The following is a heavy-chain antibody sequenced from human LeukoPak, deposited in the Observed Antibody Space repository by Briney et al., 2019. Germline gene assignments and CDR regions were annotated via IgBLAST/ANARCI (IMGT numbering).Heavy chain of an antibody. J-gene: IGHJ5*02. V-gene: IGHV4-34*01. D-gene: IGHD1-26*01. CDR1: GGPFNGYY. Sequence: SETLSLTCAVYGGPFNGYYWSWIRQSPGKGLEWIGEGNHNGGTKYNPSLKSRVTISADSSKSQFSLTLTSATAADSAVYHCAKNGQSGFSFDPWGQGTLVTVSS. CDR2: GNHNGGT. CDR3: AKNGQSGFSFDP.